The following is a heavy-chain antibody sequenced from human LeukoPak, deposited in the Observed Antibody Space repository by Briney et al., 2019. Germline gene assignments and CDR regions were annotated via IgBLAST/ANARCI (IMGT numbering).Heavy chain of an antibody. CDR1: GFTSSDYW. D-gene: IGHD3-16*01. J-gene: IGHJ4*02. V-gene: IGHV3-7*01. Sequence: GGSLRLSCAASGFTSSDYWMAWVRQAPGKGLEWVGNTNENGGAQFYVDSVKGRFTVTRDNAKNSVYLQMESLGVDDSGVYYCSTRGGQRHWGQGVLVTVSS. CDR3: STRGGQRH. CDR2: TNENGGAQ.